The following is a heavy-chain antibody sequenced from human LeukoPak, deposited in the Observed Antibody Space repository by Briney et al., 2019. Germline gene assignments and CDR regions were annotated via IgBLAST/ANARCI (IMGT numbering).Heavy chain of an antibody. J-gene: IGHJ6*03. CDR2: IKQDGTEK. V-gene: IGHV3-7*01. D-gene: IGHD6-19*01. CDR1: GFSFTTYW. CDR3: ARDVPYSSGWYDYYYYMDV. Sequence: GGSLRLSCGASGFSFTTYWMGWVRQAPGKGLEWVANIKQDGTEKYYVDSVKGRFTISRDNAKNSLYLQMNSLRAEDTAVYYCARDVPYSSGWYDYYYYMDVWGKGTTVTISS.